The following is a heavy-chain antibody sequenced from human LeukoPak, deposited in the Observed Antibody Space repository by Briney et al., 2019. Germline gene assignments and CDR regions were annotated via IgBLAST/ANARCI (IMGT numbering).Heavy chain of an antibody. Sequence: GGSLRLSCAASGFTFSNYGLSWVRQAPGKGLEWVSGITGSGGSTYYADSVKGRFTISRDNSKNTLYLQMNSLRAEDTAIYYCAKEYYYDSSGYYNFDYWGQGTLVTVSS. D-gene: IGHD3-22*01. CDR3: AKEYYYDSSGYYNFDY. CDR1: GFTFSNYG. V-gene: IGHV3-23*01. J-gene: IGHJ4*02. CDR2: ITGSGGST.